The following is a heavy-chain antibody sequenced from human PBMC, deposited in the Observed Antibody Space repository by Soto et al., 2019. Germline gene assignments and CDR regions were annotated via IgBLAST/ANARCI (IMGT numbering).Heavy chain of an antibody. V-gene: IGHV1-18*01. D-gene: IGHD3-3*01. Sequence: QVQLVQSGAEVQKPGASVKVSCKASGYTFTSYGISWVRQAPGQGLEWMGWSSAYNGSTNYAQKLQGRVTMTTDTSTSTAYMELRSLRSDDTAVYYCARRGYDFWSGYYRYYFDYWGQGTLVTVSS. CDR1: GYTFTSYG. CDR2: SSAYNGST. CDR3: ARRGYDFWSGYYRYYFDY. J-gene: IGHJ4*02.